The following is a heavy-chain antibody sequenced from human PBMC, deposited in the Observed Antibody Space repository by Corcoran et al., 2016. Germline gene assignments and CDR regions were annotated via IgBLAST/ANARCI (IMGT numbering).Heavy chain of an antibody. CDR3: VRAPNYTSGWPDAFDI. CDR1: GFSLTTSGMR. J-gene: IGHJ3*02. V-gene: IGHV2-70*04. CDR2: IDWDDNK. D-gene: IGHD6-19*01. Sequence: QVTLKESGPALVKPTQTLTLTCTFSGFSLTTSGMRVSWIRQPPGKALEWLARIDWDDNKLYSTSLKTRLTISKDTSKNQVVLTLTNMDPVDTATYYCVRAPNYTSGWPDAFDIWGQGAIVTVSS.